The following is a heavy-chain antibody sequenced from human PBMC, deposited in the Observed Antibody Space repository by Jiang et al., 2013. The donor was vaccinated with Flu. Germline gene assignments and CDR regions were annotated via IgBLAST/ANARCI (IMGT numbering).Heavy chain of an antibody. V-gene: IGHV1-2*04. CDR3: ARVQTGTGAFDI. Sequence: SGYTFSGFYIHWVRQAPGQGLEWMGWINPDSGGTSYAQKFQDWVTMTRDTSINTAYTELSRLRSDDTAVYYCARVQTGTGAFDIWGQGTMVTVSS. CDR1: GYTFSGFY. J-gene: IGHJ3*02. CDR2: INPDSGGT. D-gene: IGHD1-1*01.